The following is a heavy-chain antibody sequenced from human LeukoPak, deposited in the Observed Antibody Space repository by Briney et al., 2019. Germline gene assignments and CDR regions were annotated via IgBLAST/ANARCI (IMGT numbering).Heavy chain of an antibody. V-gene: IGHV3-7*01. D-gene: IGHD5-12*01. J-gene: IGHJ4*02. Sequence: GGSLRLSCAASGFTFSGSWMAWVRQAPGKGLEWVANMNQDGSEKNYVDSVEGRFTISRDNAKNSLYLQMNSLRAEDTAVYYCARDSGYDCFDYWGQGTLVTVSS. CDR2: MNQDGSEK. CDR3: ARDSGYDCFDY. CDR1: GFTFSGSW.